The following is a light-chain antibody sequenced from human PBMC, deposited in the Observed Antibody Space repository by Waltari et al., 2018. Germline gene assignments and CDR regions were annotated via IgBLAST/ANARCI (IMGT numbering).Light chain of an antibody. J-gene: IGLJ1*01. CDR3: SSYTSSNTYV. V-gene: IGLV2-14*03. Sequence: QSALTQSASVSGSPGQSITISCTGTSSDVASYDHVSWYQQHPDKAPKLMIYAFSRRPSGVSTRFFGSKSGNTASLTSSGLQAEDEADYYCSSYTSSNTYVFGSGTKVTVL. CDR2: AFS. CDR1: SSDVASYDH.